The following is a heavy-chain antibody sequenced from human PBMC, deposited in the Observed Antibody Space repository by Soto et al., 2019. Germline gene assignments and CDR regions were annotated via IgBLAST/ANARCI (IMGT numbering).Heavy chain of an antibody. CDR2: IWYDGSNK. D-gene: IGHD4-4*01. Sequence: QVQLVESGGGVVQPGRSLRLSCAASGFTFSSYGMHWVRQAPGKGLEWVAVIWYDGSNKYYADSVKGRFTISRDNSKTPRYLQRNSLRAGDTAVYYCARRGPGRIPTVASAYSYYGMDVGGQGTTFTVSS. CDR3: ARRGPGRIPTVASAYSYYGMDV. V-gene: IGHV3-33*01. CDR1: GFTFSSYG. J-gene: IGHJ6*02.